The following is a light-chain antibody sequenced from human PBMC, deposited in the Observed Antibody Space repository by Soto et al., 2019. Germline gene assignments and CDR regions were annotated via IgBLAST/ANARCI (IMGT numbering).Light chain of an antibody. CDR3: QQYDSSLYA. J-gene: IGKJ2*01. CDR1: QSVSSTY. V-gene: IGKV3-20*01. Sequence: EIVLTRSAGTLSLSPGERATHSCMASQSVSSTYLAWYQQKPGQAPRLLIYGASSRATGNPDRFSGSGSGTDYTLTTSTLELDEFAVYFCQQYDSSLYAFGQGTKLEIK. CDR2: GAS.